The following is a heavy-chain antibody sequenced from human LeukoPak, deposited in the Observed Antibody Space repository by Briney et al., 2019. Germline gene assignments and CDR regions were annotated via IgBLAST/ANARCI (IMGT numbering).Heavy chain of an antibody. CDR3: ATRYNYNWGFDY. V-gene: IGHV1-3*01. CDR2: INAGNGNT. Sequence: ASVTVSCKASGYTFSTYAMHWGRQAPGQRLEWMGWINAGNGNTKYSQKFQGRVILTSDTSASTAYMELSSLRSEDTAVYYCATRYNYNWGFDYWGQGTLVTVSS. D-gene: IGHD5-18*01. J-gene: IGHJ4*02. CDR1: GYTFSTYA.